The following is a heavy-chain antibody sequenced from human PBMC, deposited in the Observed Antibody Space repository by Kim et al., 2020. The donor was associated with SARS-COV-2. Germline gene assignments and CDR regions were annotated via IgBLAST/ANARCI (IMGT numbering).Heavy chain of an antibody. Sequence: ASVKVSCKASGYTFTSYAMNWVRQAPGQGLEWMGWINTNTGNPTYAQGFTGRFVFSLDTSVSTAYLQISSLKAEDTAVYYCARASIAAAGKWGYYYYGMDVWGQGTTVTVSS. CDR3: ARASIAAAGKWGYYYYGMDV. V-gene: IGHV7-4-1*02. CDR2: INTNTGNP. J-gene: IGHJ6*02. D-gene: IGHD6-13*01. CDR1: GYTFTSYA.